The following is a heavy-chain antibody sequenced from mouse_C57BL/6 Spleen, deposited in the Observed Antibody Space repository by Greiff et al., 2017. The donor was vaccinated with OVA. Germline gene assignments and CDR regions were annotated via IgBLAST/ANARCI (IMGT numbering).Heavy chain of an antibody. Sequence: EVQLQESGPGLVKPSQSLSLTCSVTGYSITSGYYWNWIRQFPGNKLEWMGYISYDGSNNYNPSLKNRISITRDPSKNQFVLKLNSVTTEETATYYCARYDYDVAYWGEGTLVTVSA. J-gene: IGHJ3*01. CDR2: ISYDGSN. CDR3: ARYDYDVAY. D-gene: IGHD2-4*01. CDR1: GYSITSGYY. V-gene: IGHV3-6*01.